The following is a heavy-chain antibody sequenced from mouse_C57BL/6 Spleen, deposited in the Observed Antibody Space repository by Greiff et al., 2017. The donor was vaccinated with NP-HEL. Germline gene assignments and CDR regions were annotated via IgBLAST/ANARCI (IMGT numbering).Heavy chain of an antibody. D-gene: IGHD2-1*01. V-gene: IGHV14-1*01. Sequence: EVQLQQSGAELVRPGASVKLSCTASGFNIKDYYMHWVKQRPEQGLEWIGRIDPEDGDTEYAPKFQGKATMTADTSSNTAYLQLSSLTSEDTAVYYCTTFYGNYVAWFAYWGQGTLVTVSA. CDR3: TTFYGNYVAWFAY. CDR1: GFNIKDYY. CDR2: IDPEDGDT. J-gene: IGHJ3*01.